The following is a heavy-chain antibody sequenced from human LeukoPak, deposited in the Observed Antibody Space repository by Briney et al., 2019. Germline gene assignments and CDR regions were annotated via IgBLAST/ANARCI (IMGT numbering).Heavy chain of an antibody. Sequence: GGSLRLSCVVSGFSFSSFEMNWVRQAPGKGLEWVSYISNNFDTHYADSVKGRFTISRDNSKNTLYLQMNSLRAEDTAVYYCAKDSGEGEIWFGELDYWGQGTLVTVSS. D-gene: IGHD3-10*01. CDR1: GFSFSSFE. V-gene: IGHV3-23*01. CDR3: AKDSGEGEIWFGELDY. J-gene: IGHJ4*02. CDR2: ISNNFDT.